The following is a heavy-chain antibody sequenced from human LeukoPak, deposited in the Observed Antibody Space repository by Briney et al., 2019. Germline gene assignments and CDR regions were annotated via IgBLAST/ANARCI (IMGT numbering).Heavy chain of an antibody. V-gene: IGHV3-7*03. CDR2: IKQDGTDK. CDR3: ARGSGYYPY. D-gene: IGHD3-3*01. J-gene: IGHJ4*01. CDR1: GFTFSSYA. Sequence: PGGSLRLSCAASGFTFSSYAMSWVRQAPGKGLEWVANIKQDGTDKNYMDSVMGRFTISRDNGKNLLYLQMNSLRADDTAVYYCARGSGYYPYWGQGTPVTVSS.